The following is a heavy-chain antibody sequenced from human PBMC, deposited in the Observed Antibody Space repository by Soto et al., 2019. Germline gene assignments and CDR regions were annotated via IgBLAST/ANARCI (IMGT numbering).Heavy chain of an antibody. CDR2: IYYSGST. Sequence: LSLTCTVSGGSISSGDYYWSWIRQPPGKGLEWIGYIYYSGSTYYNPSLKSRVTISVDTSKNQFSLKLSSVTAADTAVYYCATFSTVTPLGFDYWGQGTLVTVSS. CDR1: GGSISSGDYY. V-gene: IGHV4-30-4*01. CDR3: ATFSTVTPLGFDY. J-gene: IGHJ4*02. D-gene: IGHD4-4*01.